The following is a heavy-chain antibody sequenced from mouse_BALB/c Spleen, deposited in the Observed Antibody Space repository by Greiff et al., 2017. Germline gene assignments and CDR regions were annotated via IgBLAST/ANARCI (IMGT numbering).Heavy chain of an antibody. D-gene: IGHD2-1*01. CDR3: ARQVYGNYYFDY. CDR2: INSNGGST. J-gene: IGHJ2*01. CDR1: GFTFSSYY. Sequence: EVMLVESGGGLVKLGGSLKLSCAASGFTFSSYYMSWVRQTPEKRLELVAAINSNGGSTYYPDTVKGRFTISRDNAKNTLYLQMSSLKSEDTALYYCARQVYGNYYFDYWGQGTTLTVSS. V-gene: IGHV5-6-2*01.